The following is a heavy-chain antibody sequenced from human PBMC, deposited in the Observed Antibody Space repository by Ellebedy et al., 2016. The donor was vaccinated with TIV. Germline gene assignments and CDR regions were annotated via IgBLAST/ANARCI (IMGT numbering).Heavy chain of an antibody. V-gene: IGHV3-48*01. CDR3: VRESPPGYSNGYYFDY. Sequence: GESLKISXAASGYTFSAHSMNWVRQAPGKVLEWVAYISSTFNTIKYTGSVKGRFTISRDDAENSLSLQMDSLRVEDTAIYYCVRESPPGYSNGYYFDYWGQGTLVTVSS. J-gene: IGHJ4*02. CDR1: GYTFSAHS. D-gene: IGHD5-18*01. CDR2: ISSTFNTI.